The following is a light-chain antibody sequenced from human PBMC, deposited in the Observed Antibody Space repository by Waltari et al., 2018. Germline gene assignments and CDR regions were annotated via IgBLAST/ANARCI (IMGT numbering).Light chain of an antibody. Sequence: ELVLTQSPGTLSLSPGERATLSCRARQSVSSSYLAWYQQKPGQAPRLLIYGASSRATGIPDRFSGSGSGTDFTLTISRLEPEDFAVYYCQQYGSSPFTFGPGTKVDIK. CDR3: QQYGSSPFT. CDR2: GAS. V-gene: IGKV3-20*01. J-gene: IGKJ3*01. CDR1: QSVSSSY.